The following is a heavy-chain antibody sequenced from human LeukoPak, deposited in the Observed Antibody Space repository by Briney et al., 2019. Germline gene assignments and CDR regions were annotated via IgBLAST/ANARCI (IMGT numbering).Heavy chain of an antibody. Sequence: SETLSLTCAVYGGSFSGYYWSWIRQPPGKGLEWIGEINHSGSTNYNPSLKSRVTISVDTSKNQFSLKLSSVTAADTAVYYCARGRYYGSGGYYLPFSWFDPWGQGTLVTVSS. D-gene: IGHD3-10*01. CDR1: GGSFSGYY. J-gene: IGHJ5*02. CDR2: INHSGST. V-gene: IGHV4-34*01. CDR3: ARGRYYGSGGYYLPFSWFDP.